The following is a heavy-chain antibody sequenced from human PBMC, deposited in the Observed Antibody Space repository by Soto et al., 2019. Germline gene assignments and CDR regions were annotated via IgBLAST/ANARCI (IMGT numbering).Heavy chain of an antibody. D-gene: IGHD3-22*01. J-gene: IGHJ3*02. CDR3: ARDDPINSWYYYDSSGYLYDAFDI. CDR2: IRSDGGNI. CDR1: GLTFSRYS. Sequence: PGGSLRLSCAASGLTFSRYSMNWVRQAPGKGLEWVSYIRSDGGNIYYADSVKGRFTISRDNAKNSLYLQMNSLRAEDTAVYYCARDDPINSWYYYDSSGYLYDAFDIWGQGTMVTFSS. V-gene: IGHV3-21*05.